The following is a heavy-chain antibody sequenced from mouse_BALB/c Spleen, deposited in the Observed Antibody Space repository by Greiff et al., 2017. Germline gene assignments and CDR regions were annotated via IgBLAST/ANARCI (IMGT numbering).Heavy chain of an antibody. J-gene: IGHJ3*01. CDR1: GDSITSGY. CDR2: ISYSGST. V-gene: IGHV3-8*02. D-gene: IGHD1-1*01. CDR3: AGGYYGSSYWFAY. Sequence: DVQLQESGPSLVKPSQTLSLTCSVTGDSITSGYWNWIRKFPGNKLEYMGYISYSGSTYYNPSLKSRISITRDTSKNQYYLQLNSVTTEDTATYYCAGGYYGSSYWFAYWGQGTLVTVSA.